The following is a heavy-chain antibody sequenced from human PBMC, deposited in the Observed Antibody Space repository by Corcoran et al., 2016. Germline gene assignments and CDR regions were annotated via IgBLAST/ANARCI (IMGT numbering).Heavy chain of an antibody. Sequence: QVQLQQWGAGLLKPSETLSLTCAVYGGSFSGYYWSWIRQPPGKGLEWVGEINHSGSTNYNPSLKSRVTISVDTSKNQFSRKLSSVTAADTAVYYCARGGYDFWSGYYTAGYFDYWGQGTLVTVSS. V-gene: IGHV4-34*01. CDR1: GGSFSGYY. D-gene: IGHD3-3*01. CDR2: INHSGST. CDR3: ARGGYDFWSGYYTAGYFDY. J-gene: IGHJ4*02.